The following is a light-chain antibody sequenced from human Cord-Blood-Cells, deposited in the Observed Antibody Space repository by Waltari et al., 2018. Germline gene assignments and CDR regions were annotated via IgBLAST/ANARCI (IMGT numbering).Light chain of an antibody. Sequence: EIVLTQSPATLSWSTGERATLSCRASQSVSSYLAWYQQKPGQAPRLLIYDASNRATGIPARFSGSGSGTDFTLTISSLEPEDFAVYYCQQRSNWPLTFGPGTKVDIK. J-gene: IGKJ3*01. CDR2: DAS. CDR1: QSVSSY. V-gene: IGKV3-11*01. CDR3: QQRSNWPLT.